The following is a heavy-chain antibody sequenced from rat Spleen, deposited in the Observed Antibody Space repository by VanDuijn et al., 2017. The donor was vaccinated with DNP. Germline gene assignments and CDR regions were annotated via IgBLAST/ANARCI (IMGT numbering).Heavy chain of an antibody. D-gene: IGHD1-4*01. CDR3: TTGAGSP. Sequence: EVHLVDSGGGLVQPGRSLKLSCAASGFTFSNYGMAWVRQAPTKGLEWVASITNSGGSIYYRDSLKGRITISRDNAKSTLYLQMDSLRSEDTATYYCTTGAGSPWGQGTSVTVSS. CDR2: ITNSGGSI. CDR1: GFTFSNYG. V-gene: IGHV5-27*01. J-gene: IGHJ4*01.